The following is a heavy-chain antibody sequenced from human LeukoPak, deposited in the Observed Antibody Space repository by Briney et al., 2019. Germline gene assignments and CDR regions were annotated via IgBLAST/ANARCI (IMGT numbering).Heavy chain of an antibody. J-gene: IGHJ4*02. V-gene: IGHV4-39*01. Sequence: SETLSLTCTVSAGSISSSAYHWGWIRQPPGKGLEWIGSIHIGGSTYYNPSFKSRVTISVDTSKNQFSLKLRSVTAADTAMYYCARLWSTDCSGGSCPHQPNSWGQGTLVTVSS. CDR2: IHIGGST. D-gene: IGHD2-15*01. CDR3: ARLWSTDCSGGSCPHQPNS. CDR1: AGSISSSAYH.